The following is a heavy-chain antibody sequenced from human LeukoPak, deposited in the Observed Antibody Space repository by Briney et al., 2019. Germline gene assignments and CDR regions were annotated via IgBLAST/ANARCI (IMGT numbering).Heavy chain of an antibody. J-gene: IGHJ6*02. V-gene: IGHV3-21*01. Sequence: GGSLRLSCAASGFTFSSYSMNWVRQAPGKGLEWVSSISSSSSYIYYADSVKGRFTISRDNAKNSLYLQMNSLRAEDTAVYYCARDFSRQQLVLVDYYGMDVWGQGTTVTVSS. CDR2: ISSSSSYI. D-gene: IGHD6-13*01. CDR1: GFTFSSYS. CDR3: ARDFSRQQLVLVDYYGMDV.